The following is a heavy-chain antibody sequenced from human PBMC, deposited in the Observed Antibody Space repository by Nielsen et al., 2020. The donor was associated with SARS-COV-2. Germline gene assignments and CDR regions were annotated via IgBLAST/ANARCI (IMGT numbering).Heavy chain of an antibody. V-gene: IGHV1-46*01. CDR2: INPSGGST. CDR1: GYTFTSYY. Sequence: ASVKVSCKASGYTFTSYYMHWVRQAPGQGLEWMGIINPSGGSTSYAQKFQGRVTMTRDTSTSTVYMELSSLRSEDTAVYYCAREIRGYYYYYYMDVWGKGTTVTVSS. J-gene: IGHJ6*03. CDR3: AREIRGYYYYYYMDV.